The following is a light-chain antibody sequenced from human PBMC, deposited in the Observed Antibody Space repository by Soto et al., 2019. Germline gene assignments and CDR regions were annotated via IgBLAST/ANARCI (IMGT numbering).Light chain of an antibody. Sequence: QSVLTQPASLSGSPGQSITISCTGTISDVGGYNYVSWYQQHPGKAPKLMIYEVSNRPSGVSNRFSGSKSGNTASLTISGLQAEDEADYYCSSYTSSSTIIYVFGTGTKVTVL. CDR1: ISDVGGYNY. J-gene: IGLJ1*01. CDR2: EVS. CDR3: SSYTSSSTIIYV. V-gene: IGLV2-14*01.